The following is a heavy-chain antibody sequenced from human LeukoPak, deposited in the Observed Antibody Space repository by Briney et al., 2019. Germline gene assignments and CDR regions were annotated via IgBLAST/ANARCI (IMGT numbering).Heavy chain of an antibody. V-gene: IGHV1-2*02. D-gene: IGHD4-17*01. J-gene: IGHJ6*03. CDR3: ARRGGKNYGDYLLYYYYMDV. CDR1: GYTFTGYY. Sequence: ASVKVSCKASGYTFTGYYMHWVRQAPGQGLEWMRWINPNSGGTNYAQNFQGRVTMTTDTSKSTAYMELRSLRSDDTAMYYCARRGGKNYGDYLLYYYYMDVWGKGTTVTVSS. CDR2: INPNSGGT.